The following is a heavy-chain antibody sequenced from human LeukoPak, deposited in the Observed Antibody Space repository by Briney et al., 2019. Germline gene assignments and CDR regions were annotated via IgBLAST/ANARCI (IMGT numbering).Heavy chain of an antibody. CDR2: IYSGGDT. V-gene: IGHV3-66*02. J-gene: IGHJ3*01. Sequence: PAGSLRLSCAVSGSTVKSNYRSWARQAPGKGLEWFSVIYSGGDTYYADSVKGRFTISRDNSKNTVYLQMNNLRPEDTAVYYCARLDDSNSRRPENDALDVWGQGTTVTVSS. CDR1: GSTVKSNY. CDR3: ARLDDSNSRRPENDALDV. D-gene: IGHD3-22*01.